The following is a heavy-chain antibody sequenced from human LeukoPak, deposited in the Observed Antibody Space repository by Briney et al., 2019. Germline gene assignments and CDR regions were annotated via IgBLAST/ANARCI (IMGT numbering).Heavy chain of an antibody. V-gene: IGHV3-43*02. Sequence: PGGSLRLSCAASGFTFDDYAMHWVRQAPGKGLEWVSLISGDGGSTYYADSVKGRFTISRDNSKNSLYLQMNSLRAEDTAVYYCARESSGYFYWGQGTLVTVSS. CDR1: GFTFDDYA. D-gene: IGHD3-22*01. J-gene: IGHJ4*02. CDR3: ARESSGYFY. CDR2: ISGDGGST.